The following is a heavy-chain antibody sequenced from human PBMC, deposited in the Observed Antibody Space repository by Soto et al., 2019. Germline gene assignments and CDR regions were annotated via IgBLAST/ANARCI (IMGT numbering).Heavy chain of an antibody. CDR1: GFSLSTSGVG. CDR3: AHRHCISTGCGWDSWFAP. D-gene: IGHD2-2*01. CDR2: IYWDDDK. Sequence: QITLKESGPTLVKPTQTLTLTCTFSGFSLSTSGVGVGWIRQPPGKALEWLALIYWDDDKRYSPSLKSRLTSTKDTSKNLADLTMPNMDPLDTASYYCAHRHCISTGCGWDSWFAPCAQGPLVTVSS. V-gene: IGHV2-5*02. J-gene: IGHJ5*02.